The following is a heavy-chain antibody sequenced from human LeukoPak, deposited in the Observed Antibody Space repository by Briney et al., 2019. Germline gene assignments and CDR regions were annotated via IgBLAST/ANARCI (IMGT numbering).Heavy chain of an antibody. CDR2: IKQDGSEK. D-gene: IGHD3-16*02. V-gene: IGHV3-7*01. J-gene: IGHJ4*02. CDR3: ARDHPYDYVWGSYPFDY. Sequence: PGGSLRLSCAVSGFTFSSYWMSWVRQAPGKGLEWVANIKQDGSEKYYVDSVKGRFTISRDNAKNSLYLQMNSLRAEDTAVYYCARDHPYDYVWGSYPFDYWGQGTLVTVSS. CDR1: GFTFSSYW.